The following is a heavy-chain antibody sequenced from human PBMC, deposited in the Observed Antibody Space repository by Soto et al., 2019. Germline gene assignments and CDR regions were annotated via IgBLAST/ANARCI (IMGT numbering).Heavy chain of an antibody. CDR3: ARGLVLRFLEWLSHGMDV. D-gene: IGHD3-3*01. CDR1: GFTFSSYA. V-gene: IGHV3-23*01. CDR2: ISGSGGST. Sequence: GGSLRLSCAASGFTFSSYAMSWVRQAPGKGLEWVSAISGSGGSTYYADSVKGRFTISRDNSKNTLYLQMNSLRAEDTAVYYCARGLVLRFLEWLSHGMDVWGQGTTVTVSS. J-gene: IGHJ6*02.